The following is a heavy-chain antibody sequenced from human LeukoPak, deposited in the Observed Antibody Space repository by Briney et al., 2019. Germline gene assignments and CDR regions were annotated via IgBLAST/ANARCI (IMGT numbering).Heavy chain of an antibody. J-gene: IGHJ4*01. CDR2: INHSGST. D-gene: IGHD4-17*01. Sequence: SETLSLTCSVSGGSINTDTYYWGWIRQPPGKGLEWIGEINHSGSTNYNPSLKSRVTVSVDTSKNQFSLKLSSVTAADTAVYYFAKTSRRGDYGDDKHYYWGQGTLVTVSS. CDR1: GGSINTDTYY. V-gene: IGHV4-39*07. CDR3: AKTSRRGDYGDDKHYY.